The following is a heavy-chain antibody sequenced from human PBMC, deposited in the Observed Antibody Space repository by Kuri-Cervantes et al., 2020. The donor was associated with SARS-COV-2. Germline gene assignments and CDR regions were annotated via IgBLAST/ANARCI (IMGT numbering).Heavy chain of an antibody. CDR1: GYIFTNYA. Sequence: ASVKVSCKASGYIFTNYALHWVRQAPGQGLEWMGWISAYNGNTNYAQKLQGRVTMTTDTSTSTAYMELRSLRSDGTAVYYCARDRIAAAGFSCQEYWGQGTLVTVSS. CDR2: ISAYNGNT. CDR3: ARDRIAAAGFSCQEY. D-gene: IGHD6-13*01. J-gene: IGHJ4*02. V-gene: IGHV1-18*01.